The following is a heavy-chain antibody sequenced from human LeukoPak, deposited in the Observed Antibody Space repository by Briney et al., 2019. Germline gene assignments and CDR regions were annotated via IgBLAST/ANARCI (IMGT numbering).Heavy chain of an antibody. Sequence: KTGGSLRLSCAASGFTFSSYSMNWVRQAPGKGLEWVSSISSSSSYIHYADSVKGRFTISRDNAKNSLYLQMNSLRAEDTAVYYCARGLPGYAIDYWGQGTLVTASS. V-gene: IGHV3-21*01. D-gene: IGHD5-12*01. CDR3: ARGLPGYAIDY. J-gene: IGHJ4*02. CDR2: ISSSSSYI. CDR1: GFTFSSYS.